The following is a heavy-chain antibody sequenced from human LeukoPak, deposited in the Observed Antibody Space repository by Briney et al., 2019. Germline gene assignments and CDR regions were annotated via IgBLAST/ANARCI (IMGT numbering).Heavy chain of an antibody. D-gene: IGHD3-10*01. CDR1: GFTFSSYW. J-gene: IGHJ6*02. CDR3: ARDPSMVRGVISEDV. V-gene: IGHV3-7*01. CDR2: IKQDGSEK. Sequence: GGSLRLSCAASGFTFSSYWMSWVRQAPGKGLEWVANIKQDGSEKYYVDSVKGRFTISRDNAKNSLYLQMNSLRAEDTAVYYCARDPSMVRGVISEDVWGQGTTVTVSS.